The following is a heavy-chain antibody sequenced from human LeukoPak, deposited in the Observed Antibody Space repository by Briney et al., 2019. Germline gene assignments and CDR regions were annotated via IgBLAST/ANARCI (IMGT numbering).Heavy chain of an antibody. D-gene: IGHD3-22*01. J-gene: IGHJ3*02. CDR3: ARESSSGYFYAFDI. Sequence: SETLSLTCTVSGGSISSYYWSWIRQPPGKGLEWIGYIYYSGSTNYNPSLKSRVTISVDTSKNQFSLKLSSMTAADTAVYYCARESSSGYFYAFDIWGQGTMVTVSS. CDR1: GGSISSYY. CDR2: IYYSGST. V-gene: IGHV4-59*01.